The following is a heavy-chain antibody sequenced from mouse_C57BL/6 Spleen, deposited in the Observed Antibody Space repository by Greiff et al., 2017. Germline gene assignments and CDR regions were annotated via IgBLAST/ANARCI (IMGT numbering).Heavy chain of an antibody. Sequence: QVQLKQPGAELVKPGASVKLSCKASGYTFTSYWMHWVKQRPGQGLEWIGMIHPNSGSTNYNEKFKSKATLTVDKSSSTAYMQLSSLTSEDSAVYYCARGGVCYGSRHYFDYWGQGTTLTVSS. CDR3: ARGGVCYGSRHYFDY. CDR1: GYTFTSYW. CDR2: IHPNSGST. D-gene: IGHD1-1*01. J-gene: IGHJ2*01. V-gene: IGHV1-64*01.